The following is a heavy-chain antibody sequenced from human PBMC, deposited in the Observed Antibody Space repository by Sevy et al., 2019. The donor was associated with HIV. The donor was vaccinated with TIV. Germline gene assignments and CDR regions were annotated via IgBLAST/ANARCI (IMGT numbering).Heavy chain of an antibody. V-gene: IGHV3-49*04. J-gene: IGHJ6*03. CDR3: TMGRRMSGPGLTEYYYYMDV. CDR2: IRSKVYDGTK. D-gene: IGHD3-10*01. CDR1: GFSFGAYA. Sequence: GGSLRLSCRVSGFSFGAYAMSWVRQAPGKGLECVGFIRSKVYDGTKEYAATLAGRFLITRDDSKSIAYQQMNSVKIEDTAIYYCTMGRRMSGPGLTEYYYYMDVWGKGTMVTVSS.